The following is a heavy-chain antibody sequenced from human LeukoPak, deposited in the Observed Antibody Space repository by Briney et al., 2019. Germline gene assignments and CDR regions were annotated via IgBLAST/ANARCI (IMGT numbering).Heavy chain of an antibody. D-gene: IGHD3-22*01. Sequence: GGTLRLSCAASGFTFRRYGMSWVRQAPGKGLVWVSRINSDGSSTSYADSVKGRFTISRDNAKNTLYLQMNSLRAEDTAVYYCARVATMIVLVPDAFDIWGQGTMVTVSS. CDR3: ARVATMIVLVPDAFDI. CDR2: INSDGSST. CDR1: GFTFRRYG. V-gene: IGHV3-74*01. J-gene: IGHJ3*02.